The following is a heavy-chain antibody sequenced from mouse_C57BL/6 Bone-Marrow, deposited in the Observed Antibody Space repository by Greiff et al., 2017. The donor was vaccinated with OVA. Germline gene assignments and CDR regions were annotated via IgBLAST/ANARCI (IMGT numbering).Heavy chain of an antibody. CDR1: GYTFTSYW. CDR2: IYPGSGST. V-gene: IGHV1-55*01. CDR3: ARGGFITTVVARGWYFDV. Sequence: QVQLQQPGAELVKPGASVKMSCKASGYTFTSYWITWVKQRPGQGLEWIGDIYPGSGSTNYNEKFKSKATLTVDTSSSTAYMQLSSLTSEDSAVYYCARGGFITTVVARGWYFDVWGTGTTVTVSS. D-gene: IGHD1-1*01. J-gene: IGHJ1*03.